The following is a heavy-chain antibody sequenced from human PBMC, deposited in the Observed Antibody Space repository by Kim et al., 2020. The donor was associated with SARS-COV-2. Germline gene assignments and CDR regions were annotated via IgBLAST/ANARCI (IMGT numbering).Heavy chain of an antibody. D-gene: IGHD6-19*01. Sequence: GGSLRLSCAASGFTFSSYSMNWVRQAPGKGLECVSYISSTSRSIYYADSVKGRFTISRDNAKNSLYLQINSLRDEDTAVYYCARALGTIAVAGIEYFQHWGQGTLVTVSS. CDR1: GFTFSSYS. CDR3: ARALGTIAVAGIEYFQH. CDR2: ISSTSRSI. V-gene: IGHV3-48*02. J-gene: IGHJ1*01.